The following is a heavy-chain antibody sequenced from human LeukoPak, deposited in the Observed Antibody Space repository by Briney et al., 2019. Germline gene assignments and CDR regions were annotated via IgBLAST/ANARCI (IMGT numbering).Heavy chain of an antibody. J-gene: IGHJ4*02. Sequence: GGSLRLSCAASGFTFSTYSMNWVRQAPGKGLEWVSYISTSSVTMYYADSVKGRFTISRDNAQNSLYLQMNRLTAEDTAVYYSAREGSAADDFDYWGQGTLVTVSS. CDR2: ISTSSVTM. V-gene: IGHV3-48*04. CDR1: GFTFSTYS. D-gene: IGHD2-2*01. CDR3: AREGSAADDFDY.